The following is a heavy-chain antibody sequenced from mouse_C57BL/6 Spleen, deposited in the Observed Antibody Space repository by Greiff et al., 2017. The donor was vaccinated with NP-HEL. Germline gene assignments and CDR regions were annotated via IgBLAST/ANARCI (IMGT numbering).Heavy chain of an antibody. D-gene: IGHD1-1*02. V-gene: IGHV1-15*01. CDR1: GYTFTDYE. Sequence: QVQLQQSGAELVRPGASVTLSCKASGYTFTDYEMHWVKQTPVHGLEWIGAIDPETGGTAYNQKFKGKAILTADKSSSTAYMELRSLTSEDSAVYYCTRRRLWYYFDYWGQGTTLTVSS. CDR2: IDPETGGT. J-gene: IGHJ2*01. CDR3: TRRRLWYYFDY.